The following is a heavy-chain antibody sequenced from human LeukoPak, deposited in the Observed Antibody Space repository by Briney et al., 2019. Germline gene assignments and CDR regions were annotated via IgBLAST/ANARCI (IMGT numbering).Heavy chain of an antibody. V-gene: IGHV4-59*01. CDR2: VYYSGST. Sequence: PSETLSLTCTVYGGSISSYYWSWIRQPPGKGLDWIGYVYYSGSTNHNPSLKSRVTISVDTSKNQFSLKLTSVTAADTAVYYCARGDSGSFSQFDCWGQGTLVTVSS. CDR1: GGSISSYY. D-gene: IGHD1-26*01. J-gene: IGHJ4*02. CDR3: ARGDSGSFSQFDC.